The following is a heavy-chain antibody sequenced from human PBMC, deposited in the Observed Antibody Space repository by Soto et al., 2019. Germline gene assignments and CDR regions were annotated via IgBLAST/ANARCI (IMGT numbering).Heavy chain of an antibody. CDR3: ARDGPAAYYYDSSGYPGIPLPDY. J-gene: IGHJ4*02. CDR1: GFTFSSYG. Sequence: GGSLRLPCAASGFTFSSYGMHWVRQAPGKGLEWVAVIWYDGSNKYYADSVKGRFTISRDNSKNTLYLQMNSLRAEDTAVYYCARDGPAAYYYDSSGYPGIPLPDYWGQGTLVTVSS. D-gene: IGHD3-22*01. CDR2: IWYDGSNK. V-gene: IGHV3-33*01.